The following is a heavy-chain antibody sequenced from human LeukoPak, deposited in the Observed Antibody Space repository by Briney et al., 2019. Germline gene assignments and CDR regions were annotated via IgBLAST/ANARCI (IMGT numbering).Heavy chain of an antibody. Sequence: GASVKVSCKSSGYTFTSYGISWVRQAPGQGLEWMGWISAYNGNTNYAQKLQGRVTMTTDTSTSTAYMELRSLRSDDTALYYCVRGRAATGYDYWGQGTLVTVSS. D-gene: IGHD2-15*01. CDR2: ISAYNGNT. CDR3: VRGRAATGYDY. J-gene: IGHJ4*02. CDR1: GYTFTSYG. V-gene: IGHV1-18*01.